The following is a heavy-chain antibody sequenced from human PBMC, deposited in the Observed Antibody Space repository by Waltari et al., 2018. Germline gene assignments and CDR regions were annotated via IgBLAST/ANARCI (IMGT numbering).Heavy chain of an antibody. J-gene: IGHJ4*02. CDR1: GYSISSGYY. CDR2: IYHSGST. V-gene: IGHV4-38-2*01. Sequence: QVQLQESGTGLVKPSETLSLTCAVSGYSISSGYYWGWIRQPPGKGLEWIGSIYHSGSTYYNPPLKSRVTISVDTSKNQFSLKLSSLTAADTAVYYCALLPGIAAAHFDYWGQGTLVTVSS. CDR3: ALLPGIAAAHFDY. D-gene: IGHD6-13*01.